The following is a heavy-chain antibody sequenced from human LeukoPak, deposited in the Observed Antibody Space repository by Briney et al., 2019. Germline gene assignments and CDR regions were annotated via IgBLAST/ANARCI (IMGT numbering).Heavy chain of an antibody. Sequence: GESLKISCKGSGYSFTSYWIGWVRQMPGKSLEWMGIIYPGDSDTRYSPSFQGQVTISADKSISTAYLQWSSLKASDTAMYCCARHGYSNYGGNDYWGQGTLVTVSS. D-gene: IGHD4-11*01. J-gene: IGHJ4*02. V-gene: IGHV5-51*01. CDR1: GYSFTSYW. CDR2: IYPGDSDT. CDR3: ARHGYSNYGGNDY.